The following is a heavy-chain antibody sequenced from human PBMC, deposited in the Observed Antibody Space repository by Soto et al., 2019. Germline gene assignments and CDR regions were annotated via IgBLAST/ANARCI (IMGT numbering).Heavy chain of an antibody. CDR3: TTEVDYYDSSGYFRYYFDY. CDR1: GFTFSSYW. Sequence: PGGSLRLSCAASGFTFSSYWMRWVRQAPGKGLEWVGRIKSKTDGGTTDYAAPVKGRFTISRDDSKNTLYLQMNSLKTEDTAVYFCTTEVDYYDSSGYFRYYFDYWGQGTLVTVSS. J-gene: IGHJ4*02. D-gene: IGHD3-22*01. CDR2: IKSKTDGGTT. V-gene: IGHV3-15*01.